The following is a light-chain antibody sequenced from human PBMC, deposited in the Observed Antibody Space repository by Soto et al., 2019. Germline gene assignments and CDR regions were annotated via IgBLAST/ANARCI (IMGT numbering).Light chain of an antibody. Sequence: QSALTQPASVSGSPGQSITISCTGTSSDVGGYDYVSWYQHHPGKAPKLMIYDVSNRPSGVSNRFSGSKSGNTASLTISGLQAEDEADFYCSSYTHRNTVFGTGTKVTVL. CDR1: SSDVGGYDY. J-gene: IGLJ1*01. V-gene: IGLV2-14*03. CDR3: SSYTHRNTV. CDR2: DVS.